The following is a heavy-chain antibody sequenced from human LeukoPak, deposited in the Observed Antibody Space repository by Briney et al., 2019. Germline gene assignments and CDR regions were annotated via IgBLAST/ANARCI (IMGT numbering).Heavy chain of an antibody. Sequence: ASVKVSCKASGYTFTGYFMHWVRQAPGQGLEWMGWFKPSNGDTNYAQKFQGRVTMTRDTSINTAYMELSRLTSDDTAVYYCARTMTTMTTHGELDFWGQGTLVTVSS. J-gene: IGHJ4*02. CDR3: ARTMTTMTTHGELDF. D-gene: IGHD4-17*01. CDR2: FKPSNGDT. V-gene: IGHV1-2*02. CDR1: GYTFTGYF.